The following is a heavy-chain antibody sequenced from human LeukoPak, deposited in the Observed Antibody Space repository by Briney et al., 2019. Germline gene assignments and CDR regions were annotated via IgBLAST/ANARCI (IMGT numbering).Heavy chain of an antibody. CDR1: GGTFSSYA. Sequence: SVKVSCKASGGTFSSYAISWVRQAPGQGLEWMGRIVPIFGTANYAQKFQGRVTITTDESTSTAYMELSSLRSEDTAVYYCARGWVKAMVTLGMDVWGKGTTVTVSS. CDR2: IVPIFGTA. V-gene: IGHV1-69*05. J-gene: IGHJ6*04. D-gene: IGHD5-18*01. CDR3: ARGWVKAMVTLGMDV.